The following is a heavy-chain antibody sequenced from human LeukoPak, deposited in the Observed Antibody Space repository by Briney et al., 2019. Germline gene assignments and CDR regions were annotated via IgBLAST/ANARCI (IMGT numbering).Heavy chain of an antibody. D-gene: IGHD1-26*01. CDR3: AVLASGNYSAY. V-gene: IGHV1-2*02. CDR2: INPTSGAT. Sequence: ASVKVSCKASGYTFTDYYMHWLRQAPGQGPEWMGWINPTSGATNYIQKFQDRVTMTRDTPITTAYMELSRLTSDDTAVYYCAVLASGNYSAYWGQGALVTVSS. CDR1: GYTFTDYY. J-gene: IGHJ4*02.